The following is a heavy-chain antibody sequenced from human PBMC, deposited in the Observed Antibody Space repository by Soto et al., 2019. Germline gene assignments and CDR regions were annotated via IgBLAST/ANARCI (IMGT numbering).Heavy chain of an antibody. V-gene: IGHV4-34*01. CDR2: INHSGST. Sequence: QVQLQQWGAGLLKPSETLSLTCAVYGGSFSGYYWSWIRQPPGKRLEWIGEINHSGSTNYNPSLKSRVAISVVTSKNQSSLKLSSGTAADTAVYYCARCHLETPDRVYRYYFDYWGQGTLVTVSS. CDR1: GGSFSGYY. J-gene: IGHJ4*02. D-gene: IGHD2-8*01. CDR3: ARCHLETPDRVYRYYFDY.